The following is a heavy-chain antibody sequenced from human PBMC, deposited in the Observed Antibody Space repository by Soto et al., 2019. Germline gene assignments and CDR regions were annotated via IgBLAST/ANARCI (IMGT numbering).Heavy chain of an antibody. CDR3: AKDVIVVVPAGLYGMDV. Sequence: GGSLRLSCAASGFTFSSYGMHWVRQAPGKGLEWVAVISYDGSNKYYADSVKGRFTISRDNSKNTLYLQMNSLRAEDTAVYYCAKDVIVVVPAGLYGMDVWGQGTTVTVSS. V-gene: IGHV3-30*18. CDR2: ISYDGSNK. D-gene: IGHD2-2*01. CDR1: GFTFSSYG. J-gene: IGHJ6*02.